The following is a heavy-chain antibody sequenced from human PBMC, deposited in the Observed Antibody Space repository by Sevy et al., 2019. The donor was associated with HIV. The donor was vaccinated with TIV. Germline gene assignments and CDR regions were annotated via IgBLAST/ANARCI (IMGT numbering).Heavy chain of an antibody. CDR2: LSFGCGEI. CDR1: GFTFSKYS. Sequence: GGSVRLSCAASGFTFSKYSMSWVRQPPGKGLEWVSTLSFGCGEINYADSVKGRFNISRDNSKSSVYLQMNNLRPEDTAVYYCAREGCTKPHDYWGQGTLVTVSS. D-gene: IGHD2-8*01. J-gene: IGHJ4*02. V-gene: IGHV3-23*01. CDR3: AREGCTKPHDY.